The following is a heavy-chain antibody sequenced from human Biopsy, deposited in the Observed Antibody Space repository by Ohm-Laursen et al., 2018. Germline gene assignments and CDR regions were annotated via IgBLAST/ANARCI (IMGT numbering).Heavy chain of an antibody. D-gene: IGHD5-24*01. CDR1: GGTFSNYA. J-gene: IGHJ6*02. CDR2: ISPSGATT. Sequence: SVKVSCKTSGGTFSNYAITWVRQAPGQGLEWMGVISPSGATTSFSQKFQGRITMTRDTSTGTVYMDLNSLGSEDTAVYYCARAGVGSDGTDSYYYGMDVWGPGTTVTVSS. V-gene: IGHV1-46*01. CDR3: ARAGVGSDGTDSYYYGMDV.